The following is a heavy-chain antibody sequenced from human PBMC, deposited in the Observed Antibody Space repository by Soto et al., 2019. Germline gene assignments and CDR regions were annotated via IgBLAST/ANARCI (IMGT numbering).Heavy chain of an antibody. D-gene: IGHD3-22*01. CDR3: TTDPVTIIEVVPSSG. V-gene: IGHV3-15*07. Sequence: PGGLLRLSCAASGFTFSNAWMNWVRQAPGKGLEWVGRIKSKTDGGTTDYAAPVKGRFTISRDDSKNTLYLQMNSLKTEDTAVYYCTTDPVTIIEVVPSSGWGQGTLVTVSS. J-gene: IGHJ4*02. CDR1: GFTFSNAW. CDR2: IKSKTDGGTT.